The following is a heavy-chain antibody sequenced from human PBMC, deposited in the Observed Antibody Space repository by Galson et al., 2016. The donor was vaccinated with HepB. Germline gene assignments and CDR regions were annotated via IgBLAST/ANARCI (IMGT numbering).Heavy chain of an antibody. D-gene: IGHD3-3*01. CDR3: ARGSNLWRGYFFDY. CDR1: GGSVYSSDFY. Sequence: TLSLTCIVSGGSVYSSDFYWTWIRQRPGKGLEWIGYVYYSGTTYHNPSLQSRLTMSLDAARNQFSLNLRSVTGADTAVYYCARGSNLWRGYFFDYWGQGALVTVSS. J-gene: IGHJ4*02. CDR2: VYYSGTT. V-gene: IGHV4-31*03.